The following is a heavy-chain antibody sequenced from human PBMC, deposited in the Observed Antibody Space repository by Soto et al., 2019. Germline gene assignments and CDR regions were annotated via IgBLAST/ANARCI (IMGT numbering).Heavy chain of an antibody. CDR3: ASSNIAAAGFYYYGMDV. Sequence: SETLSLTCTVSGGSISSYYWSWIRQPPGKGLEWIGYIYYSGSTNYNPSLKSRVTISVDTSKNQFSLKLSSVSAADTAVYYCASSNIAAAGFYYYGMDVWGRGTTVTVS. J-gene: IGHJ6*02. D-gene: IGHD6-13*01. CDR2: IYYSGST. CDR1: GGSISSYY. V-gene: IGHV4-59*01.